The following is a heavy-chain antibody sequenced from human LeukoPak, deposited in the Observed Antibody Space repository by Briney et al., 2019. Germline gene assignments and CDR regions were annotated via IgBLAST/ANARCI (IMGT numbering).Heavy chain of an antibody. D-gene: IGHD6-19*01. J-gene: IGHJ5*02. CDR2: IYTSGGT. CDR1: GGSFSGYY. CDR3: ARGVISGWYNWFDP. Sequence: SETLSLTCAVYGGSFSGYYWSWIRQPAGKGLEWIGRIYTSGGTNYNPSLKSRVTMSVDTSKNQFSLKLSSVTAADTAVYYCARGVISGWYNWFDPWGQGTLVTVSS. V-gene: IGHV4-59*10.